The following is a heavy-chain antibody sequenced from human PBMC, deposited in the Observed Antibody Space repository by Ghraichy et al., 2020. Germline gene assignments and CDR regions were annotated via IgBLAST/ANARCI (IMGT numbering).Heavy chain of an antibody. CDR1: GFSLRTSA. Sequence: GGSLRLSCSASGFSLRTSAMYWVRQAPGKGLEYVSAIGSDGLSIYYADSVKGRFAVSRDNSKNRLYLQVSSLRPEDTAMYYCVKVVPWKNSWLGYADFWGQGTLVTVSS. CDR2: IGSDGLSI. J-gene: IGHJ4*02. V-gene: IGHV3-64D*06. D-gene: IGHD3-16*01. CDR3: VKVVPWKNSWLGYADF.